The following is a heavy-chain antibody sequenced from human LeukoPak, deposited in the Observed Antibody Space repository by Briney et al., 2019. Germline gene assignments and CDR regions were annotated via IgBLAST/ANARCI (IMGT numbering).Heavy chain of an antibody. D-gene: IGHD3-22*01. J-gene: IGHJ4*02. CDR2: INPNSGGT. Sequence: ASVKVSCKASGYTFTGYYMHWVRQAPGQGLEWMGWINPNSGGTNYAQKFQGRVTITADKSTSTAYMELSSLRSEDTAVYYCARGHNYYYDSSGYYFDYWGQGTLVTVSS. CDR1: GYTFTGYY. CDR3: ARGHNYYYDSSGYYFDY. V-gene: IGHV1-2*02.